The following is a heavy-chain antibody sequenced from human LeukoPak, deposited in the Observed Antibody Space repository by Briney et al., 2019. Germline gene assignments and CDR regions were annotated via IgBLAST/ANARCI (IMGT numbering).Heavy chain of an antibody. CDR3: ARDDYGGNLENWFDP. CDR1: GYTFTGYY. Sequence: VASVKVSCKASGYTFTGYYMHWVRQAPGQGLEWMGWINPNSGGTNYAQKFQGRVTMTRDTSISTAYMELSRLRSDDTAVYYCARDDYGGNLENWFDPWGQGTLVTVSS. CDR2: INPNSGGT. J-gene: IGHJ5*02. D-gene: IGHD4-23*01. V-gene: IGHV1-2*02.